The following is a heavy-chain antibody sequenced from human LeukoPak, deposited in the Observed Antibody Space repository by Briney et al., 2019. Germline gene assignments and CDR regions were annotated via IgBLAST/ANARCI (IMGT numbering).Heavy chain of an antibody. V-gene: IGHV3-23*01. CDR1: RFTFTNPT. Sequence: PGRSLRPSPAASRFTFTNPTMSWVPQAPGKGLEWVSVISGSGPTTFYADSVKGRFTISRDNSKNTLYLQMNGLRPEDTALYYCAKVPPGYDPSGPIDYWGQGTLVTVSS. D-gene: IGHD3-22*01. CDR2: ISGSGPTT. CDR3: AKVPPGYDPSGPIDY. J-gene: IGHJ4*02.